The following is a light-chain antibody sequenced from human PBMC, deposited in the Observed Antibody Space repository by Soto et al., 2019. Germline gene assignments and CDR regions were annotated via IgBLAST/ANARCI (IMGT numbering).Light chain of an antibody. J-gene: IGLJ2*01. CDR2: DVS. V-gene: IGLV2-8*01. Sequence: QSALTQPPSASGSPGQSVTISCTGTSSDVGAYNYVSWYQQHPGKAPKLMIYDVSKRPSGVPDRFSGSKSGNTASLTVSGRQVEVEAYYYCISYAGYSIWGFGGGTKRTVL. CDR3: ISYAGYSIWG. CDR1: SSDVGAYNY.